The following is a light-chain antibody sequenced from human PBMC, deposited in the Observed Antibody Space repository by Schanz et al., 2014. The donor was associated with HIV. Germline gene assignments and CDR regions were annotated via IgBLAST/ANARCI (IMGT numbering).Light chain of an antibody. CDR2: AAS. J-gene: IGKJ4*01. CDR1: QSISNY. V-gene: IGKV1-39*01. CDR3: QQSFSTPRT. Sequence: DIQMTQSPSSLSASVGDRVTITCRAGQSISNYLNWYQQKPGKAPKLQIYAASSLQSGVPSRFSGSGSGTDFTLTIRSLQPEDFATYYCQQSFSTPRTFGGGTCVEIK.